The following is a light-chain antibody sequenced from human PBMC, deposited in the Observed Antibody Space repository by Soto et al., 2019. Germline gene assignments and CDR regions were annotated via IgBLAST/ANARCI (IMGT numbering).Light chain of an antibody. CDR2: AAS. Sequence: DIQMTQSPSSLSASVGDRVTITCRASQRISTYLNWYQQKPGKAPKLLIYAASSLQSGVPSRFSGSGSGTDFTLTISSLQPEDFATYYCQQSYCTPRTFGPGTKVDVK. CDR3: QQSYCTPRT. CDR1: QRISTY. V-gene: IGKV1-39*01. J-gene: IGKJ3*01.